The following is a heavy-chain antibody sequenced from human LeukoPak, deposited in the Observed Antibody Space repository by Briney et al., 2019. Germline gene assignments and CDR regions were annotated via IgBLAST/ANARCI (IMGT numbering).Heavy chain of an antibody. J-gene: IGHJ4*02. CDR2: IIPIFGTA. CDR1: RGTFSSYA. Sequence: SVKVSCKASRGTFSSYAISWVRPAPGQGLESMGGIIPIFGTANNAQKFQGRVTMTADKSTSTAYMEPSSLRAEYTAVYYCARGSSGYHNPGGQGTLVTVSS. CDR3: ARGSSGYHNP. D-gene: IGHD5-12*01. V-gene: IGHV1-69*06.